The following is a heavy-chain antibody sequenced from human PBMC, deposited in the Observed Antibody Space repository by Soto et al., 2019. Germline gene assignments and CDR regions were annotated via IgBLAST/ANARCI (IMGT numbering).Heavy chain of an antibody. Sequence: GGSLRLSCAASGFTFSSYAMHWVRQAPGKGLEWVAVISYDGSNKYYADSVKGRFTISRDNSENTLYLQMNSLRAEDTAVYYCTRSHYGDSPADFDYWGQGTLVTVS. CDR3: TRSHYGDSPADFDY. V-gene: IGHV3-30-3*01. CDR1: GFTFSSYA. D-gene: IGHD4-17*01. CDR2: ISYDGSNK. J-gene: IGHJ4*02.